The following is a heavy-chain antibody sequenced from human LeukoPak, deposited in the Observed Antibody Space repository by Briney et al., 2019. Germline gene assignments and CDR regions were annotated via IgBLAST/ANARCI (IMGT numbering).Heavy chain of an antibody. CDR1: GXTFSTYW. CDR2: INSDGRTT. CDR3: GSPRTFSGRNVLDM. V-gene: IGHV3-74*01. J-gene: IGHJ3*02. D-gene: IGHD3-10*02. Sequence: GGSLRLSCAAAGXTFSTYWVHWVRQVPGKGLVWVSRINSDGRTTGYADSVKGRFTISRDNAKNTLYLQMNSLRVEDTAVYYCGSPRTFSGRNVLDMWGQGTMVTVSS.